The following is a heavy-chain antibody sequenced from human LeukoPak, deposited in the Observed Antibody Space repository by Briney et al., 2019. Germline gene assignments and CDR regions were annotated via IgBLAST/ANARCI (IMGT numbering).Heavy chain of an antibody. D-gene: IGHD6-25*01. Sequence: GGSLRLSCAASGFTFSSHWMHWVRHAPGKGLVWVSRIKDDGSHTNYADSVKGRFTISRDNAKNTLSLQMNSLRAEDTAVYYCARGSGIITGIDEWGQGALVTVSS. J-gene: IGHJ4*02. V-gene: IGHV3-74*01. CDR1: GFTFSSHW. CDR2: IKDDGSHT. CDR3: ARGSGIITGIDE.